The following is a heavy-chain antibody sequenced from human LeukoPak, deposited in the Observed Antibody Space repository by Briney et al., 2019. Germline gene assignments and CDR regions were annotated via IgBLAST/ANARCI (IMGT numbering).Heavy chain of an antibody. Sequence: ASVKVSCTASGYTFTIYGFSWVRQAPGQGLEWMGWISAYNGNTNYAQKLQDRVTMTTDTFTSTAYMELRSLRSDDTAVYYCARDGDMATHECWYFDLWGRGTLVTVSS. CDR3: ARDGDMATHECWYFDL. D-gene: IGHD5-24*01. CDR1: GYTFTIYG. J-gene: IGHJ2*01. CDR2: ISAYNGNT. V-gene: IGHV1-18*01.